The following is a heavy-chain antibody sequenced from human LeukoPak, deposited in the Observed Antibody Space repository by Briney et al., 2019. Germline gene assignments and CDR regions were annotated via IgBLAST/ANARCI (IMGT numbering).Heavy chain of an antibody. CDR2: INHSGST. J-gene: IGHJ4*02. CDR3: ARGLYEGEPHFDY. D-gene: IGHD3-16*01. Sequence: SETLSLTCAVYGGSFSGYYWSWIRQPPGKGLEWIGEINHSGSTNYNPSLKSRVTISVDTSKNQFSLKLSPVTAADTAVYYCARGLYEGEPHFDYWGQGTLVTVSS. CDR1: GGSFSGYY. V-gene: IGHV4-34*01.